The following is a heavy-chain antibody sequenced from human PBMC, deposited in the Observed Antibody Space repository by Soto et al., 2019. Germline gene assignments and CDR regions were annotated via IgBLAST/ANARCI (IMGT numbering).Heavy chain of an antibody. D-gene: IGHD6-6*01. J-gene: IGHJ6*02. Sequence: GGSLRLSCAASGFTVSSNYMSWVRQAPGKGLEWVSVIYSGGSTYYADSVKGRFTISRDNSKHTLYLQMNSLRAEDTAVYYCARDGRYSSSVGYYYYGMDVWGQGTTVTVSS. V-gene: IGHV3-53*01. CDR1: GFTVSSNY. CDR3: ARDGRYSSSVGYYYYGMDV. CDR2: IYSGGST.